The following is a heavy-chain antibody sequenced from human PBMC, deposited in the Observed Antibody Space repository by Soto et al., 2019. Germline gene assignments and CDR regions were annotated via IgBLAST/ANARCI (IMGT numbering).Heavy chain of an antibody. CDR2: ISGSGGST. Sequence: GGSLRLSCAASGFTFSSYAMSWVRQAPGKGLEWVSAISGSGGSTYYADSVKGRFTISRDNSKNTLYLQMNSLRAEDTAVYYCAKSLGYCISTSCYEWSPGRDYYYYGMDVWGQGTTVTVSS. CDR1: GFTFSSYA. J-gene: IGHJ6*02. V-gene: IGHV3-23*01. CDR3: AKSLGYCISTSCYEWSPGRDYYYYGMDV. D-gene: IGHD2-2*01.